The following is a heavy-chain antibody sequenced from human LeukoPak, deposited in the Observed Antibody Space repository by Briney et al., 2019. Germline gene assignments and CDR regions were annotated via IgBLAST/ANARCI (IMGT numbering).Heavy chain of an antibody. V-gene: IGHV3-48*01. D-gene: IGHD6-6*01. CDR3: VRDPSSVRLPFDS. J-gene: IGHJ4*02. CDR2: ISASSSGI. Sequence: GGSLRLSCAVSGFTLSLYGMNWVRQAPGKGLEWISHISASSSGIFYADSVKGRFITSRDNTRSSLYLQMNSLRAEDTAVYYCVRDPSSVRLPFDSWGQGTLVTVSS. CDR1: GFTLSLYG.